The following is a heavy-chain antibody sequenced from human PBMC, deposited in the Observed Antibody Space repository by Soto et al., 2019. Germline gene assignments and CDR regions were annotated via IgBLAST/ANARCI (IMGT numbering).Heavy chain of an antibody. J-gene: IGHJ4*02. D-gene: IGHD3-3*01. CDR1: GFTFSSYA. CDR3: ARDSPNYDFWSGYFEY. V-gene: IGHV3-30-3*01. Sequence: PGGSLRLSCAASGFTFSSYAMHWVRQAPGQGLEWVAVISYDGSNKYYADSVKGRFTISRDNSKNTLYLQMNSLRAEDTAVYYCARDSPNYDFWSGYFEYWGQGTLVTVSS. CDR2: ISYDGSNK.